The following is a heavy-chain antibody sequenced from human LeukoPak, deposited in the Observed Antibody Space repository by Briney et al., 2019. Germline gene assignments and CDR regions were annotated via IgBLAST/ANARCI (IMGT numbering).Heavy chain of an antibody. V-gene: IGHV3-21*01. J-gene: IGHJ5*02. Sequence: SSSSYIYYADSLKGRFTISRDNAKNSLYLQMNSLRAEDTAVYYCARDGTGVGWFDPWGQGTLVTVSS. CDR3: ARDGTGVGWFDP. D-gene: IGHD1-1*01. CDR2: SSSSYI.